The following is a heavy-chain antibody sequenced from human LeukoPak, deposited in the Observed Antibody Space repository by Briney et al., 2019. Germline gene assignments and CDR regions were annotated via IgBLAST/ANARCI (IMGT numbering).Heavy chain of an antibody. J-gene: IGHJ4*02. CDR2: ISTYNGDT. Sequence: ASVKVPCKASGYSFKNYGISWARQAPGQGLEWVGWISTYNGDTHYAQTFQGRVTLTRDTSTSTVYMELTNLRSDDTAIYYCARDPSNTSGWYIYFDYWGQGTLVTVSS. CDR3: ARDPSNTSGWYIYFDY. V-gene: IGHV1-18*01. CDR1: GYSFKNYG. D-gene: IGHD6-19*01.